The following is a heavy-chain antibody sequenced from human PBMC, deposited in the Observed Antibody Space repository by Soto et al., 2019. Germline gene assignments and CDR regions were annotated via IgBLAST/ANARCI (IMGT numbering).Heavy chain of an antibody. D-gene: IGHD6-19*01. CDR2: INAGNGNT. CDR3: ASEPADPTRVQWLVGLDY. CDR1: GYTFTSYA. J-gene: IGHJ4*02. Sequence: ASVKVSCKASGYTFTSYAMHWVRQAPGQRLEWMGWINAGNGNTKYSQKFQGRVTITRETSASTAYMELSSLRSEDTAVYYCASEPADPTRVQWLVGLDYWGQGTLVTVSS. V-gene: IGHV1-3*01.